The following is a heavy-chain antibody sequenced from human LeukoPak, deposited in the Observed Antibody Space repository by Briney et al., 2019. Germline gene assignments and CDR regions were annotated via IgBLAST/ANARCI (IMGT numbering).Heavy chain of an antibody. D-gene: IGHD2-2*01. V-gene: IGHV1-2*06. J-gene: IGHJ4*02. CDR2: INPNTGDT. CDR3: AREDYYAPDY. CDR1: GYTFTGYY. Sequence: ASVKVSCKASGYTFTGYYMHWGRQAPGQGLEWMGRINPNTGDTNYAQEFQGRVTMTRDTSITTAYMDLNRLKSDDTAVYYCAREDYYAPDYWGQGTLVTVSS.